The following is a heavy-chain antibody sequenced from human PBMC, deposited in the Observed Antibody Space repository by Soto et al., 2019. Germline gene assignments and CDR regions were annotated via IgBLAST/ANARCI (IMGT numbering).Heavy chain of an antibody. J-gene: IGHJ4*02. CDR3: ARDHQMSDTWYFDF. CDR2: IYYSGST. D-gene: IGHD2-2*01. V-gene: IGHV4-39*02. Sequence: SETLSLTCTVSGGSISSSSHYWGWIRQPPGKGLEWIGSIYYSGSTYYNPSLKSRVTISVDTSKNQFSLKLSSVTATDTAIYYCARDHQMSDTWYFDFWGQGTLVTVSS. CDR1: GGSISSSSHY.